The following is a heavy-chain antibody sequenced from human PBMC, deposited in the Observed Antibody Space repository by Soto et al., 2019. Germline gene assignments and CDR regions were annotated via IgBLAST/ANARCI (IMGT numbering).Heavy chain of an antibody. CDR1: GLIFSDYH. J-gene: IGHJ6*02. CDR2: IRRKANSYNT. Sequence: EVQLVESGGGLVQPGGSLRLSCAASGLIFSDYHMDWVRQAPGKGLEWVGRIRRKANSYNTEYAASVKRRFTISRDDSKNSPYLQMTRLKSEDTAVYYCALLGGWSGGSSGMDVWGQGTTVTVSS. V-gene: IGHV3-72*01. CDR3: ALLGGWSGGSSGMDV. D-gene: IGHD6-19*01.